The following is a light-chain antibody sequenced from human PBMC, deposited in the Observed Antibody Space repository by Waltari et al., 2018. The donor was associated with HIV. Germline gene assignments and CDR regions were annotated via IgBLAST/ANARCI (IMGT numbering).Light chain of an antibody. CDR2: DND. Sequence: TQPPSVSAAPGQRVAISCSGGSSTLANNYVSWYQQVPGRAPRLLIYDNDKRPSGISDRFSASKAGMSATLVITGLQIVDEADYYCGTWDSSLSLYVFGTGTTVLVL. CDR1: SSTLANNY. J-gene: IGLJ1*01. V-gene: IGLV1-51*01. CDR3: GTWDSSLSLYV.